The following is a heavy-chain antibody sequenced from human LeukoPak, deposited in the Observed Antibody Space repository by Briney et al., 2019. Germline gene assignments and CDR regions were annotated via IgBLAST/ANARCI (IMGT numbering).Heavy chain of an antibody. CDR1: GYSISSGYF. J-gene: IGHJ4*02. V-gene: IGHV4-38-2*02. Sequence: PSETLSLTCTLSGYSISSGYFWAWIRQPPGKGREWIGTIYNSGSTYYNASLESRVTISVDTSKNQFSLKLSSVTAADTAVYYCARVTGYMIEDYFDYWGQGTLVTVSS. CDR2: IYNSGST. D-gene: IGHD3-22*01. CDR3: ARVTGYMIEDYFDY.